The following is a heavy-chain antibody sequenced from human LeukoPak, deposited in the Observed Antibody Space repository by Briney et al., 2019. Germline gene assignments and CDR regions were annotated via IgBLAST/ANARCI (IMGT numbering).Heavy chain of an antibody. CDR1: GFTFSSYS. V-gene: IGHV3-21*01. Sequence: GGSLGLSCAASGFTFSSYSMNWVRQAPGKGLEWVSSISSSNSYIYYADSVKGRFTISRDNAKNSLYLQMNSLRAEDTAVYYCARDPSNDSGYDPRHYWGQGTLVTVSS. CDR3: ARDPSNDSGYDPRHY. J-gene: IGHJ4*02. D-gene: IGHD5-12*01. CDR2: ISSSNSYI.